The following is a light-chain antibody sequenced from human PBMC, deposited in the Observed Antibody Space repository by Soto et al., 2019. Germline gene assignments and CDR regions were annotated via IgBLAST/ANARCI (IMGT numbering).Light chain of an antibody. Sequence: DIQMTHSDSTLSASVGDRVTITCRASQSISTWLAWYQQKPGEPPNLLIYDASSLQRGVPSRFSGSGSGTEFTLTISSLHPDDFATYYCQQYNSYPLTFGGGTKVEIK. V-gene: IGKV1-5*01. CDR3: QQYNSYPLT. CDR2: DAS. CDR1: QSISTW. J-gene: IGKJ4*01.